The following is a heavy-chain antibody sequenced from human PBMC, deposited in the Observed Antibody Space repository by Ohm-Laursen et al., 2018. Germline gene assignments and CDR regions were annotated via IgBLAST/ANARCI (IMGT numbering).Heavy chain of an antibody. CDR3: ARDLRHSSIWFDP. J-gene: IGHJ5*02. Sequence: SETLSLTYTVSGGSISSYYWSWIRQPAGQGLEWIGRIYTSGSTNYNPSLKSRVTMSLDTSKNQFSLKLSSVTAADTAVYYCARDLRHSSIWFDPWGQGTLVTVSS. CDR2: IYTSGST. V-gene: IGHV4-4*07. D-gene: IGHD6-19*01. CDR1: GGSISSYY.